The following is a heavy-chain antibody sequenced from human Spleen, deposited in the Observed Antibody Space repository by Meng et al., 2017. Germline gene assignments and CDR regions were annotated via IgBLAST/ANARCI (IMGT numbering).Heavy chain of an antibody. CDR1: GFTFSSYA. CDR2: ISYDGSNK. J-gene: IGHJ4*02. CDR3: AKDPPNVDTAMVSFDY. Sequence: GGSLRLSCAASGFTFSSYAMHWVRQAPGKGLEWVAVISYDGSNKYYADSVKGRFTISRDNSKNMLNLQMNSLRAEDTAVYYCAKDPPNVDTAMVSFDYWGQGTLVTVSS. D-gene: IGHD5-18*01. V-gene: IGHV3-30*07.